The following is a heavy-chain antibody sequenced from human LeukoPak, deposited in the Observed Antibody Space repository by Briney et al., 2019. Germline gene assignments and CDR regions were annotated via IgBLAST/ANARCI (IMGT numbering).Heavy chain of an antibody. J-gene: IGHJ4*02. CDR1: GFTFSYYS. Sequence: GGSLRLSCAASGFTFSYYSMNWVRQAPGKGLEWVSSISSSSSYIYYADSVKGRFTISRDNAKNSLYLQMNSLRAEDTAVYYCARDKSGYLDYWGQGTLVTVSS. V-gene: IGHV3-21*01. CDR2: ISSSSSYI. CDR3: ARDKSGYLDY. D-gene: IGHD2-15*01.